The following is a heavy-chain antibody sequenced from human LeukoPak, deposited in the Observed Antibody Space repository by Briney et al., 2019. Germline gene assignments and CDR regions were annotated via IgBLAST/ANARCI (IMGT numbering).Heavy chain of an antibody. D-gene: IGHD3-22*01. Sequence: XXXSGFTXXXHGMNWVRQAPGKGLEWVSGIIPSGHTTXYADSVRGRFTISAEXAISTAYLQWSSLKAADTAMYYXXXXXXXXXIVAEIDYWGQGTLVTVSS. CDR3: XXXXXXXXIVAEIDY. CDR1: GFTXXXHG. CDR2: IIPSGHTT. V-gene: IGHV3-23*01. J-gene: IGHJ4*02.